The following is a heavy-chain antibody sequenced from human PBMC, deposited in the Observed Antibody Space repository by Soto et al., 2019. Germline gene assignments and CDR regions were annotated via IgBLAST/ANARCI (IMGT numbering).Heavy chain of an antibody. CDR2: TSGTGAST. CDR1: GFTFNSYA. CDR3: AKGGPNYYDFWSAYHIDY. Sequence: EVQLLESGGGLVQPGGSLRLSCAGSGFTFNSYAMSWVRQAPGKGLEWVSSTSGTGASTYYADSVKGRFTISRDNSKNTLYVQMNSLRPEDTAVYYCAKGGPNYYDFWSAYHIDYWGQGTLVTVSS. V-gene: IGHV3-23*01. D-gene: IGHD3-3*01. J-gene: IGHJ4*02.